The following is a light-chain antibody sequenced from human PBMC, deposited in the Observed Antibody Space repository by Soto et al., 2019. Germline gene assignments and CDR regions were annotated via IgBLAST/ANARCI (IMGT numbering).Light chain of an antibody. CDR1: SSDLAIYNY. CDR3: SSYTDSSNYV. Sequence: QSVRTQPPSVSGAPGQGVSISCTGTSSDLAIYNYVSWCQQQPGKAPKLMIYQVTNRPSGVSNRFSGSRSGNTASLTISGLQAEDEADYYCSSYTDSSNYVFGTGTKVTVL. J-gene: IGLJ1*01. CDR2: QVT. V-gene: IGLV2-14*01.